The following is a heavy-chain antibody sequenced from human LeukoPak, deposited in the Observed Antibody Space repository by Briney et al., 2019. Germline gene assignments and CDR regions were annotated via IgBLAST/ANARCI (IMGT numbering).Heavy chain of an antibody. CDR1: GASISSSNYY. Sequence: SETLSLTCTVSGASISSSNYYWLWLRQPPGKGLEWIGSIYYTGITYYNLSLKSRVTISVDTSKSQFSLKLSSVTAADTAVYYCAIGSGPFDYWGQGTLVTVPS. CDR3: AIGSGPFDY. V-gene: IGHV4-39*07. D-gene: IGHD2-15*01. J-gene: IGHJ4*02. CDR2: IYYTGIT.